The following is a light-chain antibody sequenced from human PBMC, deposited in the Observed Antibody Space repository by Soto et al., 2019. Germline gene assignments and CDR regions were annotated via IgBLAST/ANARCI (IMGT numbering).Light chain of an antibody. CDR1: QSISSW. Sequence: DIQMTQSPSTLSASVGDRVTITCRASQSISSWLAWYQQKPGKAPKLLIYKAPSFEGGVPSRFSGSGSGTDFALTISSLQPDDFATYYCQQYHSYSLTFGGGTKVDIK. CDR3: QQYHSYSLT. J-gene: IGKJ4*02. CDR2: KAP. V-gene: IGKV1-5*03.